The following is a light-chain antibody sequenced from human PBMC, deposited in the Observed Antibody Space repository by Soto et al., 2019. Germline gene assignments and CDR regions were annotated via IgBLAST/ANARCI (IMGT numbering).Light chain of an antibody. V-gene: IGKV3-20*01. CDR3: QQFDSSRVYS. Sequence: PGERATLSCRASQSVTSTHLAWYQQKPGQSPRLIIYGGSTRASGFPDRFSGGGSGTDFTLTISRLEPEDSAVYYCHCQQFDSSRVYSFGQGTKLEI. J-gene: IGKJ2*03. CDR2: GGS. CDR1: QSVTSTH.